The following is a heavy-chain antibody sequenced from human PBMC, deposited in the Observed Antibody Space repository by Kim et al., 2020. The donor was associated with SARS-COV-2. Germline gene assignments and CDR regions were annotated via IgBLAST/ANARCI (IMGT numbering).Heavy chain of an antibody. Sequence: KGRYTIARDNAKNSLYLQMNSLRAEDTAVYYCAGVSYGSGSYYNGEAMNWGQGTLVTVSS. CDR3: AGVSYGSGSYYNGEAMN. J-gene: IGHJ4*02. V-gene: IGHV3-11*01. D-gene: IGHD3-10*01.